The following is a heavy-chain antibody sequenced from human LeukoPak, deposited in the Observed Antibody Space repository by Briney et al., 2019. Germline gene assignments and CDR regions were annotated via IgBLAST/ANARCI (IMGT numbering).Heavy chain of an antibody. J-gene: IGHJ5*02. CDR3: AKEQQLVPNWFDP. Sequence: ASVKVSFKASGYKFTGYYMHWVRQAPGQGLEWMGWINPNSGGTNYAQKFQGRVTMTRDTSITTAYMDLSSLRSDDTAVYYCAKEQQLVPNWFDPWGQGTLVTVSS. CDR2: INPNSGGT. D-gene: IGHD1-1*01. CDR1: GYKFTGYY. V-gene: IGHV1-2*02.